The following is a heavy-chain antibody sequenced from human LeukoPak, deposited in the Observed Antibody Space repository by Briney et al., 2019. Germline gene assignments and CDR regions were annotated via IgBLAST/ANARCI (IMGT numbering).Heavy chain of an antibody. J-gene: IGHJ6*02. CDR2: INTDLSST. D-gene: IGHD2-2*01. Sequence: GGSLRLSCAASGFTFSSYWMHWVRQAPGKGLVWVSRINTDLSSTSYADSVKGRFTISRDNAKNTVYLQTNSLRVEDTAVYYCARVGYCSSGICYGMDVWGPGTTVSVSS. CDR1: GFTFSSYW. V-gene: IGHV3-74*01. CDR3: ARVGYCSSGICYGMDV.